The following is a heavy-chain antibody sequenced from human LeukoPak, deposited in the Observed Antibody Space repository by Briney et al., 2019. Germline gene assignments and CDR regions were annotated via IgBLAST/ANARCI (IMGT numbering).Heavy chain of an antibody. CDR2: VKSQSDGGAT. CDR3: SVYSGYAFDY. J-gene: IGHJ4*02. D-gene: IGHD5-12*01. V-gene: IGHV3-15*01. Sequence: GGSLRLSCATSGVTFSDAWMAWVRQAPGRGLEWVGLVKSQSDGGATDYAPAVESRFTISRDDSKNTLYLQMSSLKTEDTAVYYCSVYSGYAFDYWGQGTLVTVSS. CDR1: GVTFSDAW.